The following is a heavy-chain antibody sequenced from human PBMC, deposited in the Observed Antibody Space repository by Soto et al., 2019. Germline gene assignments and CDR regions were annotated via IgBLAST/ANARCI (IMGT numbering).Heavy chain of an antibody. CDR3: ARGDYDYIWGSSYYYMDV. D-gene: IGHD3-16*01. Sequence: GASVKVSCKASGYTFTSYDINWVRQATGQGLEWMGWMNPNSGNTSYAQKFQGRVSMTRNTSISTAYKELSSLRSEDTDVYYCARGDYDYIWGSSYYYMDVWGKGTTVTVSS. J-gene: IGHJ6*03. CDR1: GYTFTSYD. CDR2: MNPNSGNT. V-gene: IGHV1-8*01.